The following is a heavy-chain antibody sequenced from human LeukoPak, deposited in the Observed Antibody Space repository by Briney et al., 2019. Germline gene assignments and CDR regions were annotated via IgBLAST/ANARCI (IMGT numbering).Heavy chain of an antibody. D-gene: IGHD2-15*01. V-gene: IGHV4-59*01. Sequence: SETLSLTCTVSGGSISSYYWSWIRQPPGKGLEWIGYIYYSGSTNYNPSLKSRVTISVDTSKNQFSLKLSSVTAADTAAYYCARIDCSGGSCYPNWFDPWGQGTLVTVSS. CDR2: IYYSGST. J-gene: IGHJ5*02. CDR3: ARIDCSGGSCYPNWFDP. CDR1: GGSISSYY.